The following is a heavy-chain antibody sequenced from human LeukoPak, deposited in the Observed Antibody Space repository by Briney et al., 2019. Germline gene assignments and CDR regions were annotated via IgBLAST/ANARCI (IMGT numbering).Heavy chain of an antibody. CDR3: AREGVDKPSDY. Sequence: PGGSLRLSCAASGFTFSSYSMNWVRQAPGKGLEWVSSTSYSGYYIYYADSVKGRFTISRDNAKNLLYLQMNSLRAEDMAVYYCAREGVDKPSDYWGQGTLVTVSS. CDR1: GFTFSSYS. J-gene: IGHJ4*02. D-gene: IGHD5-12*01. V-gene: IGHV3-21*01. CDR2: TSYSGYYI.